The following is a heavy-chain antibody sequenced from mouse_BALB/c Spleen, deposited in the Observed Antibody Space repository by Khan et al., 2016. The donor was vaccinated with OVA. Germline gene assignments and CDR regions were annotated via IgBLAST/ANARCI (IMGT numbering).Heavy chain of an antibody. CDR2: IDPSNGNT. V-gene: IGHV14-3*02. Sequence: VQLKESRAELLKPGASVKLSCTSSGFNIKDTYMHWVKQRPEQGLEWIGRIDPSNGNTKFDPKFPGKATITADTSSNTAYLQLSSLTSEDTAVYYCATRYGNPFAYWGQGTLVTVSA. J-gene: IGHJ3*01. D-gene: IGHD2-1*01. CDR3: ATRYGNPFAY. CDR1: GFNIKDTY.